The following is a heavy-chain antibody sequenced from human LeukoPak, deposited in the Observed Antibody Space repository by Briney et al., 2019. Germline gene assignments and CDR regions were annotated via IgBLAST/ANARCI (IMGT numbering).Heavy chain of an antibody. CDR2: IYYSGST. CDR3: ARAYDRSPYYFDY. V-gene: IGHV4-59*01. J-gene: IGHJ4*02. Sequence: SETLSLTCTVSGGSISSYYWSWIRQPPGKGLEWIGYIYYSGSTNYNPSLKSRVTISVDTSKNQFSLKLSSVTAAVTAVYYCARAYDRSPYYFDYWGQGTLVTVSS. D-gene: IGHD3-22*01. CDR1: GGSISSYY.